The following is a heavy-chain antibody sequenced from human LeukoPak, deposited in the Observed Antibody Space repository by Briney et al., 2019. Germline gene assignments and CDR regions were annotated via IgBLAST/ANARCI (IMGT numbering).Heavy chain of an antibody. V-gene: IGHV3-30*04. J-gene: IGHJ3*02. CDR1: GFTFSSYA. D-gene: IGHD4-17*01. Sequence: GRSLRLSCAASGFTFSSYAMHWVRQAPGKGLEWVAVISYDGSNKYYADSVKGRFTISRDNSKNTLYLQMNSLRAEDTAVYYCARGVGGYGDPVGAFDIWGQGTMVTVSS. CDR3: ARGVGGYGDPVGAFDI. CDR2: ISYDGSNK.